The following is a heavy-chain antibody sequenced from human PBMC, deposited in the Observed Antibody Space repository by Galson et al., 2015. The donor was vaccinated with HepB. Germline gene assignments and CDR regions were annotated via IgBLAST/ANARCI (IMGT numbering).Heavy chain of an antibody. V-gene: IGHV1-3*01. CDR1: GYTFTSYA. CDR2: INAADGNT. CDR3: ARTSYFDY. Sequence: SVKASCKASGYTFTSYAMHWVRQAPGQRLEWMGWINAADGNTKYSENFQGRVTITRDTSATTAYMELRSLRSEDTALYYCARTSYFDYWGQGTLVTVSS. J-gene: IGHJ4*02. D-gene: IGHD2-2*01.